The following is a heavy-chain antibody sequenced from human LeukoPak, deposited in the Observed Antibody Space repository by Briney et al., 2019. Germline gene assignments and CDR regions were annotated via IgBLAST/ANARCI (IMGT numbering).Heavy chain of an antibody. V-gene: IGHV4-39*01. CDR3: ARLGDSAMVRYFDY. Sequence: TPSETLSLTCTVSGGSIRSSYYYWGWIRQPPGKGLEWIGSIYDSGSTYYNPSLKSRVTISVDTSKNQFSLKLNSVTAADTAVYYCARLGDSAMVRYFDYWGQGTLVTVSS. J-gene: IGHJ4*02. CDR2: IYDSGST. CDR1: GGSIRSSYYY. D-gene: IGHD5-18*01.